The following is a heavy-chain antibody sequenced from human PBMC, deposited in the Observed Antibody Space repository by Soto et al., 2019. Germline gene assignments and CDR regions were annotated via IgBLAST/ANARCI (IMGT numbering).Heavy chain of an antibody. CDR3: ARDSPLGGYYYYGMDG. CDR2: IKQYVIEK. D-gene: IGHD2-15*01. J-gene: IGHJ6*02. V-gene: IGHV3-7*01. Sequence: GSLILSGAASGFPFRGSLMSWVRPAPGKGLELVANIKQYVIEKYYFDSVKGRSTISRHNAKNSLYLQMNSLRAEDTAVYHGARDSPLGGYYYYGMDGWGQGTTVTAPS. CDR1: GFPFRGSL.